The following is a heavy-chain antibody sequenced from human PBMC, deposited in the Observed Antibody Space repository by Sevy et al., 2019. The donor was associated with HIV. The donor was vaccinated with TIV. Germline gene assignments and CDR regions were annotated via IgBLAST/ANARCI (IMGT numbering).Heavy chain of an antibody. D-gene: IGHD6-13*01. CDR1: GFTFSSYG. J-gene: IGHJ4*02. V-gene: IGHV3-33*01. CDR2: IWYDGSNK. Sequence: GGSLRLSCAASGFTFSSYGMHWVRQAPGKGLEWVAVIWYDGSNKYYADSVKGRFTISRDNSKNTLYLQMNSLRAEDMAVYYCARDREGYSSRWYFFDYWGQGTLVTVSS. CDR3: ARDREGYSSRWYFFDY.